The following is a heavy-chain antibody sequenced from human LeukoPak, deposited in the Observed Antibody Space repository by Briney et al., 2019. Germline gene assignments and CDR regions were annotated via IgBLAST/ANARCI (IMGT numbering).Heavy chain of an antibody. D-gene: IGHD2-15*01. Sequence: SQTLSPTCAISGDSVSSNSAAWNWIRQSPSRGLEWLGRTYYRSKWYNDYAVSVKSRITINPDTSKNQFSLQLNSVTPEDTAVYYCARGDYCSGGSCYSDGSHNWFDPWGQGTLVTVSS. J-gene: IGHJ5*02. CDR3: ARGDYCSGGSCYSDGSHNWFDP. CDR2: TYYRSKWYN. V-gene: IGHV6-1*01. CDR1: GDSVSSNSAA.